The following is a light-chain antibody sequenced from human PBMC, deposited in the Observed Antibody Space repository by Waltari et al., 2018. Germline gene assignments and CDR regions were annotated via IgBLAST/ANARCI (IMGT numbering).Light chain of an antibody. J-gene: IGLJ3*02. Sequence: QSVLTQPPSASGPPGQRVTLSCSGRSPNIGTNSVNWYQQPPGTAPKLLIYGHNQRPTGVPDRFSGSKSGSSASLAISGLQSEDEADYYCAAWDDSLSGLVFGGGTKVTVL. CDR3: AAWDDSLSGLV. CDR2: GHN. CDR1: SPNIGTNS. V-gene: IGLV1-44*01.